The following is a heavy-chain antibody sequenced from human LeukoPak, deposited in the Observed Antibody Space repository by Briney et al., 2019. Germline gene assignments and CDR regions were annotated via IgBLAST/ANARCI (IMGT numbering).Heavy chain of an antibody. CDR2: MNPNSGNT. CDR1: GYTFTSYD. CDR3: ARGGGRQLFNNWFDP. Sequence: ASVKGSCKASGYTFTSYDINWVRQATGQGLEWMGWMNPNSGNTGYAQKFQGRVTMTRNTSISTAYMELSSLRSEDTAVYYCARGGGRQLFNNWFDPWGQGTLVTVSS. J-gene: IGHJ5*02. V-gene: IGHV1-8*01. D-gene: IGHD6-13*01.